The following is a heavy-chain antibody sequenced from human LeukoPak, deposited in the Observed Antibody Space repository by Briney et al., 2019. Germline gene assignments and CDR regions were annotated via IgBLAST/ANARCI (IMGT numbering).Heavy chain of an antibody. J-gene: IGHJ6*04. V-gene: IGHV3-23*01. CDR3: VYQVRFGLNYMVV. CDR1: EFMFRNYD. CDR2: MGSSGYVT. Sequence: RGVSLSLSCAASEFMFRNYDVRWAREAPGKGVECVSAMGSSGYVTYYAHSVKGRFDISRDNSKNTFYLQMYSLRVEDTAVFYCVYQVRFGLNYMVVWGKGTGVTVSS. D-gene: IGHD2-2*01.